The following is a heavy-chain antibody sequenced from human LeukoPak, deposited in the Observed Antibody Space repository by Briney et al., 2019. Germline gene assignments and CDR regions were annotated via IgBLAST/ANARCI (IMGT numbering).Heavy chain of an antibody. Sequence: ASVKVSCKASGYTFTDYYMHWVRQAPGQGHEWMGWINPKSGATKYAQELQGRVAVTRDTSIRTADMELSSLRSDDTAVYYCATSYALGSYLFWGQGTLVTVSS. D-gene: IGHD3-10*01. CDR1: GYTFTDYY. V-gene: IGHV1-2*02. CDR3: ATSYALGSYLF. CDR2: INPKSGAT. J-gene: IGHJ4*02.